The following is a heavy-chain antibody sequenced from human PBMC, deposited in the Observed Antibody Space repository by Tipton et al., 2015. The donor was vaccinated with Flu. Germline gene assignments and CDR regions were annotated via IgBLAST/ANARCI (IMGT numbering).Heavy chain of an antibody. J-gene: IGHJ4*02. CDR1: GGSVSSEGYY. CDR2: IYYSGYT. V-gene: IGHV4-61*08. Sequence: GLVKPSETLSLTCSVSGGSVSSEGYYWSWIRQPPGKGLEWIGYIYYSGYTNYNPSLESRVTISLDTSKNQFSLKLSSVTAADTAMYYCARESCSRGSCSFDSWGQGTLVTVSA. CDR3: ARESCSRGSCSFDS. D-gene: IGHD2-15*01.